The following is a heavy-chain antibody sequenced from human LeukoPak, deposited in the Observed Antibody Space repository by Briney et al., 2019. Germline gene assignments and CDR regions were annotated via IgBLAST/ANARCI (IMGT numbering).Heavy chain of an antibody. Sequence: GGSLRLSCAASGFTFSSYGMHWVRQAPGKGLEWVANIKEDGSQKNYVDSVKGRFTISRDNAKKSLYLQMISLRAEDTAVYYFARDRPGGSYDYWGKGALVTVS. CDR3: ARDRPGGSYDY. J-gene: IGHJ4*02. V-gene: IGHV3-7*01. D-gene: IGHD1-26*01. CDR2: IKEDGSQK. CDR1: GFTFSSYG.